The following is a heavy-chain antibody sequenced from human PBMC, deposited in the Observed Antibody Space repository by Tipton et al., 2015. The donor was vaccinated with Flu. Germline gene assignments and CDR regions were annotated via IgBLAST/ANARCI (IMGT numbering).Heavy chain of an antibody. CDR3: ARGENDGAASSWFDP. CDR1: GYSISSGYY. D-gene: IGHD6-13*01. Sequence: TLSLTCAVSGYSISSGYYWGWIRQPPGKGLEWIGYIYYSGSTNYNPSLKSRVTISVDTSKNQFSLKLSSVTAADTAVYYCARGENDGAASSWFDPWGQGTLVTVSS. CDR2: IYYSGST. V-gene: IGHV4-61*01. J-gene: IGHJ5*02.